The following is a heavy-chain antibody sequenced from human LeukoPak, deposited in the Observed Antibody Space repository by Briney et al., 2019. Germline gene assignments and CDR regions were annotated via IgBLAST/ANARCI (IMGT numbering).Heavy chain of an antibody. D-gene: IGHD3-9*01. CDR1: GYTLTELS. CDR2: FDPEDGET. J-gene: IGHJ3*02. Sequence: ASVKVSCKVSGYTLTELSMHWVRQAPGKGLEWMGGFDPEDGETIYAQKFQGRVTMTEDTSTDTAYMELSSLRSEDTAVYYCATRRTYYDILHAFDIWGQGTMVTVSS. CDR3: ATRRTYYDILHAFDI. V-gene: IGHV1-24*01.